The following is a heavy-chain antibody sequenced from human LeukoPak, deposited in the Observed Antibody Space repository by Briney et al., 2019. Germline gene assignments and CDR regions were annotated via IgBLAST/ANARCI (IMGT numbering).Heavy chain of an antibody. CDR2: IRYDGSNK. V-gene: IGHV3-30*02. J-gene: IGHJ4*02. CDR1: GFTFSSYG. D-gene: IGHD2-21*01. Sequence: GGSLRLPCAASGFTFSSYGMHWVRQAPGKGLEWVAFIRYDGSNKSYSDSVRGRFTISRDNSKNTLYLQMNSLRVEDAAVYYCAPRVVVIAAPFDYWGQGTLVTVSS. CDR3: APRVVVIAAPFDY.